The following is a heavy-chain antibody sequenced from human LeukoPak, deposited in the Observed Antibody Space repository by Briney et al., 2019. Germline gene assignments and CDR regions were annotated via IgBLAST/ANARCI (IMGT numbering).Heavy chain of an antibody. J-gene: IGHJ6*02. CDR3: ARHLGPNYYYFGLDV. D-gene: IGHD3-16*01. V-gene: IGHV4-34*01. CDR2: FNHSGST. Sequence: PSETLSLTCAVYGGSFSGYYWSWIRQPPGKGLEWIGEFNHSGSTNYNPSLKSRVTISVDTSKDQFSLKLSSVTAADTAVYYCARHLGPNYYYFGLDVWGQGTTVTVSS. CDR1: GGSFSGYY.